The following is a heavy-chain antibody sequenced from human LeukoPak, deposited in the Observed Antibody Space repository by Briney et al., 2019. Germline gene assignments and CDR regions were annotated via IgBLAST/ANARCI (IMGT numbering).Heavy chain of an antibody. CDR3: AKLVGASVY. CDR2: IGGST. J-gene: IGHJ4*02. CDR1: GFTLSSNG. Sequence: GGTLRLSCAASGFTLSSNGMSWVRQAPGKGLEWVSAIGGSTYYADSVKGRFTISRDNSKSTLFLQMNSLRAEDTAVYYCAKLVGASVYWGQGTLVTVSS. D-gene: IGHD1-26*01. V-gene: IGHV3-23*01.